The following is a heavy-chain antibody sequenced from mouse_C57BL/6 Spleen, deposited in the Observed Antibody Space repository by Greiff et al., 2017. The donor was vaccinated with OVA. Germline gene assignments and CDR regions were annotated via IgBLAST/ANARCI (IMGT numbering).Heavy chain of an antibody. D-gene: IGHD3-2*02. V-gene: IGHV1-50*01. Sequence: QVQLQQPGAELVKPGASVKLSCKASGYTFTSYWMQWVKQRPGQGLEWIGEIDPSDSYTNYNQKFKGKATLTVDTSSSTAYMQLSSLTSEDSAVYYCARYSSGYSYAMDYWGQGTSVTVSS. CDR3: ARYSSGYSYAMDY. CDR2: IDPSDSYT. J-gene: IGHJ4*01. CDR1: GYTFTSYW.